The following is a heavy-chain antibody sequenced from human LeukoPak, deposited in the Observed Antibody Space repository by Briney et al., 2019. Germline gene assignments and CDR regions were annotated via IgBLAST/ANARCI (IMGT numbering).Heavy chain of an antibody. J-gene: IGHJ3*02. CDR1: GYTFTGYY. V-gene: IGHV1-2*04. Sequence: ASVKVSCKASGYTFTGYYMHWVRQAPGQGLEWMGWINPNSGGTNYAQKFQGWVTMTRDTSISTAYMELSRLRSDDTAVYYCARETTVTTGSDAFDIWGQGTVVTVSS. CDR2: INPNSGGT. CDR3: ARETTVTTGSDAFDI. D-gene: IGHD4-11*01.